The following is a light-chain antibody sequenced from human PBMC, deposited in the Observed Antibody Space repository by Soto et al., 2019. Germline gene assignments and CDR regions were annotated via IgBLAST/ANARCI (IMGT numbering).Light chain of an antibody. CDR1: QSVTNSY. CDR3: QQYGATPGT. Sequence: EIVLTQSPDTLSLSPGERVTLSCRASQSVTNSYLAWYQQKPGQAPRLLIHGASSKATGTPYRFSGSGSGTDFALTISRLEPEDFAVYYCQQYGATPGTFGQGTKLDIK. V-gene: IGKV3-20*01. J-gene: IGKJ1*01. CDR2: GAS.